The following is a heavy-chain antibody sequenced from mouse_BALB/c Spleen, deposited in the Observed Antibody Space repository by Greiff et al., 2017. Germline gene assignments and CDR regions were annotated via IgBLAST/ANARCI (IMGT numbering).Heavy chain of an antibody. Sequence: EVQLVESGGGLVKPGGSLKLSCAASGFAFSSYDMSWVRQTPEKRLEWVAYISSGGGSTYYPDTVKGRFTISRDNAKNTLYLQMSSLKSEDTAMYYCARHERYGYNFDYWGQGTTLTVSS. CDR1: GFAFSSYD. J-gene: IGHJ2*01. D-gene: IGHD1-2*01. CDR3: ARHERYGYNFDY. V-gene: IGHV5-12-1*01. CDR2: ISSGGGST.